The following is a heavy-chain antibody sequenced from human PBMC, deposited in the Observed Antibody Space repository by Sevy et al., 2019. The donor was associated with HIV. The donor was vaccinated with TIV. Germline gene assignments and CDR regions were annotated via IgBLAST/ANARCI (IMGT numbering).Heavy chain of an antibody. D-gene: IGHD3-22*01. CDR1: GYTLNQLS. J-gene: IGHJ4*02. CDR2: FDPEDGET. CDR3: ATTKDYYESSGSPVDY. Sequence: ASVKVSCKVSGYTLNQLSMHWVRQAAGKGLEWMGSFDPEDGETAYAQKFQGRVTMTEDTSIDTAFMVLSSLRSEDTAVYYCATTKDYYESSGSPVDYWGQGTLVTVSS. V-gene: IGHV1-24*01.